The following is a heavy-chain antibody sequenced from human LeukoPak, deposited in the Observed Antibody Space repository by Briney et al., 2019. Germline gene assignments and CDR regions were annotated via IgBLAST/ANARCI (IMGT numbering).Heavy chain of an antibody. J-gene: IGHJ4*02. D-gene: IGHD3-10*01. CDR2: ITHSGGG. CDR3: ARRAGAPDFDV. V-gene: IGHV4-34*01. Sequence: SDTLSLTCTVSGGPFVGYYWTWIRQPPGKGLEWIGEITHSGGGNYNPSLKSRATISVDSSQNRFSLKVLSVTAADTAVYYCARRAGAPDFDVWGLGTLVSVSS. CDR1: GGPFVGYY.